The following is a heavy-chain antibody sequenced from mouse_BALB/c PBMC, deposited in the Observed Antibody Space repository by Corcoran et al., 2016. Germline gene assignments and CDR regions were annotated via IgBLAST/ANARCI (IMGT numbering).Heavy chain of an antibody. CDR3: ARGGLLSYGSSYGAMDY. CDR2: ISCYNGAT. CDR1: GYSFTGYY. Sequence: LVKTGASVKISCKASGYSFTGYYMHWVKQSHGKSLEWIGYISCYNGATSYNQKFKGKATFTVDTSSSTAYMQFNSLTSEDSAVYYCARGGLLSYGSSYGAMDYWGQGTSVTVSS. V-gene: IGHV1S34*01. J-gene: IGHJ4*01. D-gene: IGHD1-1*01.